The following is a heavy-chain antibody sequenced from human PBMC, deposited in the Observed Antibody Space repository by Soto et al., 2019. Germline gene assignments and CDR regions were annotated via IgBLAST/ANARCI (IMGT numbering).Heavy chain of an antibody. V-gene: IGHV1-58*02. J-gene: IGHJ4*02. CDR2: IVVGSGNT. CDR1: GFTFTSSA. CDR3: AAGDYDFWSGYYLDY. D-gene: IGHD3-3*01. Sequence: ASVKVSCKASGFTFTSSAMQWVRQARGQRLEWIGWIVVGSGNTNYAQKFQERVTITRDMSTSTAYMELSSLRSEDTAVYYCAAGDYDFWSGYYLDYWGQGTLVTVSS.